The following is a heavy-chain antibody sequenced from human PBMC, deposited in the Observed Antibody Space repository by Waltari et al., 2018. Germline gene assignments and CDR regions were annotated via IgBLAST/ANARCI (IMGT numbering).Heavy chain of an antibody. CDR2: INAGNGNT. J-gene: IGHJ2*01. CDR1: GYTFTSYA. CDR3: ARAEVGATTDWYFDL. Sequence: QVQLVQSGAEVKKPGASVKVSCKASGYTFTSYAMHWVRQAPGQRLEWMGWINAGNGNTKYSQKFQGRVTITRDTSASTAYMELSSLRSEDTAVYYCARAEVGATTDWYFDLWGRGTLVTVSS. D-gene: IGHD1-26*01. V-gene: IGHV1-3*01.